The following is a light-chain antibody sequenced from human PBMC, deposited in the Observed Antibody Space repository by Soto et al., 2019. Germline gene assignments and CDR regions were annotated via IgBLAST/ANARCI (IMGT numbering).Light chain of an antibody. CDR3: QQYVGSPPRIT. J-gene: IGKJ5*01. CDR1: QSVGSSY. Sequence: EVVLTQSPGTLSLSPGERATLSCRASQSVGSSYLAWYQQKPGQAPRLLIYGASSRATGIPDRFSGSGSGTDFTLTISSLEPEDFAVYYCQQYVGSPPRITFGQGTRLEIK. V-gene: IGKV3-20*01. CDR2: GAS.